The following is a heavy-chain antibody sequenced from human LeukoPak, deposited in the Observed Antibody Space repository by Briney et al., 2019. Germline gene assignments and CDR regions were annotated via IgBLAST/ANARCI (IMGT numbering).Heavy chain of an antibody. D-gene: IGHD3-22*01. Sequence: PGGSLRLSCAASGFTFSSYWMHWVRQAPGKGLVWVSRINSDRSRTNYADSVKGRFTISRDNAKNTLDLQMNSLRAEDTAVYYCARGSSGYYYVDYWGQGTLVTVSS. CDR1: GFTFSSYW. J-gene: IGHJ4*02. CDR2: INSDRSRT. CDR3: ARGSSGYYYVDY. V-gene: IGHV3-74*01.